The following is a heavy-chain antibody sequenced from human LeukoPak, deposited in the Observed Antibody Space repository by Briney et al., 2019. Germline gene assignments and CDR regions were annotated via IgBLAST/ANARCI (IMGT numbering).Heavy chain of an antibody. D-gene: IGHD6-6*01. CDR1: GGSFSGYY. CDR3: ARAHPLWYSSSPMDV. CDR2: INHSGST. V-gene: IGHV4-34*01. J-gene: IGHJ6*04. Sequence: PSETLSLTCAVYGGSFSGYYWSLIRQPPGKGLEWIGEINHSGSTNYNPSLKSRVTISVDTSKNQFSLKLSSVTAADTAVYYCARAHPLWYSSSPMDVWGKGTTVTVSS.